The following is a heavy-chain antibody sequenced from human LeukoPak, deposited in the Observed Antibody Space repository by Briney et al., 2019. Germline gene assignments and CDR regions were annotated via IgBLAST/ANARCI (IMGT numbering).Heavy chain of an antibody. CDR2: IQHSGNI. CDR1: GGSINSIYW. Sequence: SGTLSLTCAVFGGSINSIYWWSWVRQPPGKGLEWIGEIQHSGNINYNLSLKSRVTISVDKSKNQFSLTVTSVTAADTAIYYCARNYESGYSIGPWGQGTLVTVSS. J-gene: IGHJ5*02. V-gene: IGHV4-4*02. D-gene: IGHD3-3*01. CDR3: ARNYESGYSIGP.